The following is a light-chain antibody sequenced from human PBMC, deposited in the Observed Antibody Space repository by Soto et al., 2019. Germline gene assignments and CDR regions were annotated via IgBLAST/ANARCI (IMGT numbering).Light chain of an antibody. J-gene: IGLJ2*01. CDR2: YDS. V-gene: IGLV3-21*04. Sequence: SYELTQPPSVSVAPGKTARITCGGNNIGSKSVHWYQQKPGQAPVLVIYYDSDRPSGIPERFSGSNSGNTATLTISRVEAGDEADYYCQVWDSSSDPVVFGGGTKLTVI. CDR1: NIGSKS. CDR3: QVWDSSSDPVV.